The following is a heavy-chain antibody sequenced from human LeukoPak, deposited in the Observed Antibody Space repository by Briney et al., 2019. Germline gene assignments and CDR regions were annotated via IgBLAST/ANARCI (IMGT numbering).Heavy chain of an antibody. D-gene: IGHD3-22*01. V-gene: IGHV4-59*01. Sequence: PSETLSLTCTVSGGSISSYYWSWIRQPPGKGLEWIGYIYYSGSTNYNPSLKGRVTISVDTSKNQFSLKLSSVTAADTAVYHCARGLRVEYYYDSSGYYYYDYWGQGTLVTVSS. CDR2: IYYSGST. CDR1: GGSISSYY. CDR3: ARGLRVEYYYDSSGYYYYDY. J-gene: IGHJ4*02.